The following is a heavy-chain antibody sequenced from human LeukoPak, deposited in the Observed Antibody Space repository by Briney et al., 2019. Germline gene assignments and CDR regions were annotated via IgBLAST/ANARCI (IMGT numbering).Heavy chain of an antibody. D-gene: IGHD4-23*01. CDR3: ARDPTRYASTTVVASNFDY. Sequence: GGSLRLSCAGSGFNFSTYEMNWVRQAPGKGLEWLSYISSRGSSIYYADSVKGRFTISRDNAKNSLFLQMNSLRAEDTAVYFCARDPTRYASTTVVASNFDYWGQGTLVTVSS. CDR1: GFNFSTYE. J-gene: IGHJ4*02. V-gene: IGHV3-48*03. CDR2: ISSRGSSI.